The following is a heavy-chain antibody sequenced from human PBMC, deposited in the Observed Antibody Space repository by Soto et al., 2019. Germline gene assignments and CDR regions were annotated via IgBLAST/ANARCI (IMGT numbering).Heavy chain of an antibody. CDR2: IIPIFGTA. J-gene: IGHJ5*02. Sequence: QVQLVQSGAEVKKPGSSVKVSCKASGGTFSSYAISWVRQAPGQGLEWMGGIIPIFGTANYAQKFQGRVTITADESTSTAYMELSSLRSEDPAVYYCARGTRVTTFPPHFWFDPWGQGTLVTVSS. D-gene: IGHD4-17*01. V-gene: IGHV1-69*12. CDR3: ARGTRVTTFPPHFWFDP. CDR1: GGTFSSYA.